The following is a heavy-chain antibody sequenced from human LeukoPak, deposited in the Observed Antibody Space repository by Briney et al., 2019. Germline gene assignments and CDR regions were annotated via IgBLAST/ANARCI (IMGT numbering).Heavy chain of an antibody. J-gene: IGHJ4*02. CDR2: ITPKSGDT. D-gene: IGHD3-3*02. CDR1: GYTFSDFY. CDR3: ARVRLADERAWAY. V-gene: IGHV1-2*02. Sequence: ASVNVSCKASGYTFSDFYIHWVRQAAGQGLEYVGWITPKSGDTYSPQRFQGRVTMTRDASISTAYMELSSLRSDDTAVYFCARVRLADERAWAYWGQGTLVTVSS.